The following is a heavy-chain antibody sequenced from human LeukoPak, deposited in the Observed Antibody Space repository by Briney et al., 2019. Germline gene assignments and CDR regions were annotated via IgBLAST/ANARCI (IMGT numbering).Heavy chain of an antibody. CDR2: IYYSGST. V-gene: IGHV4-31*03. J-gene: IGHJ2*01. Sequence: NPSETLSLTCTVSGGSISSGGYYWSWIRQHPGKGLEWIGYIYYSGSTYYNPSLKSRVTISVDTSKNQFSLKLSSVIAADTAVYYCARMISPGYCTNGVCYTALGYFDLWGRGTLVTVSS. D-gene: IGHD2-8*01. CDR3: ARMISPGYCTNGVCYTALGYFDL. CDR1: GGSISSGGYY.